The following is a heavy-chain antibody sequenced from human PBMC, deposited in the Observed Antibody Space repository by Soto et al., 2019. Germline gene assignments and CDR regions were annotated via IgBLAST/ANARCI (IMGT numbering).Heavy chain of an antibody. V-gene: IGHV3-48*02. CDR3: AREGEYQLLYAHYYYGMDV. Sequence: GGSPRLSCAASGFTFSSYSMNWVRQAPGKGLEWVSYISSSSSTIYYADSVKGRFTISRDNAKNSLYLQMNSLRDEDTAVYYCAREGEYQLLYAHYYYGMDVWGQGTTVTVSS. J-gene: IGHJ6*02. CDR1: GFTFSSYS. D-gene: IGHD2-2*02. CDR2: ISSSSSTI.